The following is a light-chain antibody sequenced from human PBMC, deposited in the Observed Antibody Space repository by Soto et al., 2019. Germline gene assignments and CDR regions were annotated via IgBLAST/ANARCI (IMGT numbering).Light chain of an antibody. Sequence: DIQITQSPSTLSASVGDRVTITCRASQSISGYLNWYQQKPGKAPKLLIYAASSLQSGVPSRFSGSGSGTDFTLTISSLQPEDFATYYCQQSYSTPGTFGQG. CDR2: AAS. J-gene: IGKJ2*02. CDR3: QQSYSTPGT. CDR1: QSISGY. V-gene: IGKV1-39*01.